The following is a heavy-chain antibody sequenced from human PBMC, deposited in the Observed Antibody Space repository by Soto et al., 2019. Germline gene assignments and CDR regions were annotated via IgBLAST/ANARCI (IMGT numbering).Heavy chain of an antibody. Sequence: GXSLRLSCAASGFTFSSYAVSWFRQAPGKGLEWVSAISGSGGSTYYADSVKGRFTISRDNSKNTLYLQMNSLRAEDTAVYYCASQQPQFDYWGQGTLVTVSS. CDR1: GFTFSSYA. J-gene: IGHJ4*02. CDR3: ASQQPQFDY. CDR2: ISGSGGST. V-gene: IGHV3-23*01. D-gene: IGHD6-13*01.